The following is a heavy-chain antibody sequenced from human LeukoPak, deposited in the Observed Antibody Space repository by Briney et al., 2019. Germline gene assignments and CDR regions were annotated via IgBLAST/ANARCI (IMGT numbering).Heavy chain of an antibody. J-gene: IGHJ3*02. D-gene: IGHD3-10*01. Sequence: ASVKVSCKASGYTFTSYAMNWVRQAPGQGLEWMGWINTNTGNPTYDQGFTGRFVFSLDTSVSTAYLQISSLKAEDTAVYYCATPNHYYGSGSYYGSRRDAFDIWGQGTMVTVSS. CDR1: GYTFTSYA. CDR3: ATPNHYYGSGSYYGSRRDAFDI. CDR2: INTNTGNP. V-gene: IGHV7-4-1*02.